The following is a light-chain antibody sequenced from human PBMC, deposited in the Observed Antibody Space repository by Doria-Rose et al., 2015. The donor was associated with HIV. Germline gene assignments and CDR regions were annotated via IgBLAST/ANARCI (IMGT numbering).Light chain of an antibody. CDR2: WAS. Sequence: DIQMTQSPESLGMSLGERATLNCKSNQSLLYTSKNYLAWYQQKPGQLPKLLIYWASTRQSGVPARFSGSGSGTDFTLSISSLEAEDVAVYYCQQYYDTPSFGPGTTVDIK. CDR1: QSLLYTSKNY. J-gene: IGKJ3*01. V-gene: IGKV4-1*01. CDR3: QQYYDTPS.